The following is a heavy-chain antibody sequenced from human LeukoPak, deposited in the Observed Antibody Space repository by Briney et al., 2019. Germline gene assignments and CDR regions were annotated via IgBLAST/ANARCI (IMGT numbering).Heavy chain of an antibody. CDR2: ISGSGGST. V-gene: IGHV3-23*01. CDR1: GFTFSTYA. CDR3: AKDLVDTSGYYCVGYFQH. Sequence: GGSLRLSCAASGFTFSTYAMSWVRQAPGKGLEWVSSISGSGGSTYNADSVKGRFTISRDNSKNTLYLQMNSLRAEDTAVYYCAKDLVDTSGYYCVGYFQHWGQGTLVTVSS. D-gene: IGHD3-22*01. J-gene: IGHJ1*01.